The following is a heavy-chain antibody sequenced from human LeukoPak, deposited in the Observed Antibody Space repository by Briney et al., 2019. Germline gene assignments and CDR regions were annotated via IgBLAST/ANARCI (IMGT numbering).Heavy chain of an antibody. CDR1: GGSISSGGYY. D-gene: IGHD2-15*01. J-gene: IGHJ4*02. CDR2: IYYSGST. V-gene: IGHV4-31*03. CDR3: ARGVVAARNFDY. Sequence: SETLSLTYTVSGGSISSGGYYWSWIRQHPGKGLEWIGYIYYSGSTYYNPSLKSRVTISVDTSKNQFSLKLSSVTAADTAVYYCARGVVAARNFDYWGQGTLVTVSS.